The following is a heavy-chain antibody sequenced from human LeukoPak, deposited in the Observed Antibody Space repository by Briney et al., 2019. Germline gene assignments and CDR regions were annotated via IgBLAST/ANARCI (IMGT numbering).Heavy chain of an antibody. Sequence: GGSLRLSCSASGFTFSDYWMHWVRQAPGKVLEWVSRIYSDDGSNSYADSMKGRFTISRDNSKNTLYLQMNSLTAEDTAVYYCAARTYDILTGINDWGQGTLVTVSS. CDR2: IYSDDGSN. CDR3: AARTYDILTGIND. V-gene: IGHV3-74*01. CDR1: GFTFSDYW. D-gene: IGHD3-9*01. J-gene: IGHJ4*02.